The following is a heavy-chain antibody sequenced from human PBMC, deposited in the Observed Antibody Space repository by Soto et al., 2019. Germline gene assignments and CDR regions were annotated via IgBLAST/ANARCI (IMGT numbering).Heavy chain of an antibody. CDR1: GGSISSYY. CDR3: ARGEYDYVWGSYRYPNWFDP. J-gene: IGHJ5*02. V-gene: IGHV4-59*01. CDR2: IYYSGST. Sequence: PSETLSLTCTVSGGSISSYYWSWIRQPPGKGLKWIGYIYYSGSTNYNPSLKSRVTISVDTSKNQFSLKLSSVTAADTAVYYCARGEYDYVWGSYRYPNWFDPWGQGTLVTVSS. D-gene: IGHD3-16*02.